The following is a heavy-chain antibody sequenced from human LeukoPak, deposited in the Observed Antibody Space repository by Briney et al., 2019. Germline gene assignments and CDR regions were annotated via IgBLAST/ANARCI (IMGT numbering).Heavy chain of an antibody. CDR3: ARLGILTGYYST. J-gene: IGHJ5*02. D-gene: IGHD3-9*01. CDR2: ISSSSSYI. Sequence: GGSLRLSCAASGFTFSSYSMNWVRQAPGKGVEWVSSISSSSSYIYYADSVKGRFTISRDNAKNSLYLQMNSLRAEDTAVYYCARLGILTGYYSTWGQGTLVIVSS. CDR1: GFTFSSYS. V-gene: IGHV3-21*01.